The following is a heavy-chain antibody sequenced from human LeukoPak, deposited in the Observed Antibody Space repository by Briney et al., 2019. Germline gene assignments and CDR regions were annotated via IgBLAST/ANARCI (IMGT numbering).Heavy chain of an antibody. Sequence: GGSLRLSCEASGFTFSSSNMNLVRPVPGEGLEWGSYISNSGNSIFYADSVKGRFTISRDNDKNSLYLQMNSLRAEDTAIYYCARDRTTAAGMPYYFDYWGQGTLITVSS. D-gene: IGHD6-25*01. CDR3: ARDRTTAAGMPYYFDY. V-gene: IGHV3-48*03. CDR1: GFTFSSSN. J-gene: IGHJ4*02. CDR2: ISNSGNSI.